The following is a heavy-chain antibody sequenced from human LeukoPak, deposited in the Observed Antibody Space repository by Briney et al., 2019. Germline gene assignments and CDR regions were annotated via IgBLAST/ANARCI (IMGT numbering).Heavy chain of an antibody. Sequence: GGSLRLSCASSGFTFSSYAMHWVRQAPGKGLEWVSGISWNSDRIDYAGSVKGRFTISRDNAKNSLYLQMNSLRNEDMALYYCAKGGLGSSSSGGPFDSWGQGTLVTVSS. J-gene: IGHJ4*02. CDR1: GFTFSSYA. D-gene: IGHD6-6*01. CDR2: ISWNSDRI. V-gene: IGHV3-9*03. CDR3: AKGGLGSSSSGGPFDS.